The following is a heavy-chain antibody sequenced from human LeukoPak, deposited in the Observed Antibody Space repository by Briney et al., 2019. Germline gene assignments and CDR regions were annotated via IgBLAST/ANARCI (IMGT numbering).Heavy chain of an antibody. CDR3: ARAGEIRFLEWFQRPSYYFDY. D-gene: IGHD3-3*01. Sequence: GASLRLSCAASGFTFSSYAMSWVRQAPGKGLEWVSAISGSGGSTYYADSVKGRFTISRDNSKNTLYLQMNSLRAEDTAVYYCARAGEIRFLEWFQRPSYYFDYWGQGTLVTVSS. CDR1: GFTFSSYA. V-gene: IGHV3-23*01. J-gene: IGHJ4*02. CDR2: ISGSGGST.